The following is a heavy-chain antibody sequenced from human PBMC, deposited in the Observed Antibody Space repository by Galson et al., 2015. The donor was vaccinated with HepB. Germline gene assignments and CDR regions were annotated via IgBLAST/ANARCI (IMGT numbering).Heavy chain of an antibody. CDR2: IKQDGSEK. Sequence: SLRLSCAASGFTFSSYWMNWVRRAPGKGLEWVANIKQDGSEKYYVDYVKGRFTISRDNAKNSLFLQMNSLRAEDTAVYYCARSRIAAAGTPGGYWGQGTLVTVSS. CDR3: ARSRIAAAGTPGGY. D-gene: IGHD6-13*01. J-gene: IGHJ4*02. V-gene: IGHV3-7*03. CDR1: GFTFSSYW.